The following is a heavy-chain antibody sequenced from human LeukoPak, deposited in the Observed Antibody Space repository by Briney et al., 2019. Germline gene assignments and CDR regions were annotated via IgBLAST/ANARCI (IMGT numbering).Heavy chain of an antibody. CDR1: GGSVSSGSYY. Sequence: PSETLSLTCAVSGGSVSSGSYYWSWIRQPPGKGLEWIGYIYYSGSTNYNPSLKCPVTISIDTSTNQFSLRLSSVTAAGTAVYDQAKQFGNSWPILEIYYFDYWGQGTLVTVSS. CDR2: IYYSGST. J-gene: IGHJ4*02. V-gene: IGHV4-61*01. D-gene: IGHD6-13*01. CDR3: AKQFGNSWPILEIYYFDY.